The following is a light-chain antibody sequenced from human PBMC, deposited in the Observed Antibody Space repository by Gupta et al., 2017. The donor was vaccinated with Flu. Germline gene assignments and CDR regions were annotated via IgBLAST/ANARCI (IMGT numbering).Light chain of an antibody. V-gene: IGLV1-40*01. CDR1: SSNIGAGYD. Sequence: SVLTPPPSLSTAPGERVTLSCTATSSNIGAGYDVHWYQQLPGTAPKLLIYGNSNRPSGVPDRFSGSKSGTSASLAITGLQAEDEADYYCQSYDSSLSGYVFGTGTKVTVL. J-gene: IGLJ1*01. CDR3: QSYDSSLSGYV. CDR2: GNS.